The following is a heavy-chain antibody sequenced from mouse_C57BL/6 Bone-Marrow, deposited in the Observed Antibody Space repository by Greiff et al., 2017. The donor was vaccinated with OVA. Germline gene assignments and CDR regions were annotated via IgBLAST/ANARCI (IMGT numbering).Heavy chain of an antibody. D-gene: IGHD1-1*01. CDR2: IRSKSSNYAT. Sequence: EVKLVESGGGLVQPKGSLKLSCAASGFTFNTYAMHWVRQAPGKGLEWVARIRSKSSNYATYYADSVKDRFTISRDDSQSMLYLQMNNLKTEDTAMYYCVRDAHITTVDYYAMDYWGQGTSVTVSS. CDR3: VRDAHITTVDYYAMDY. V-gene: IGHV10-3*01. J-gene: IGHJ4*01. CDR1: GFTFNTYA.